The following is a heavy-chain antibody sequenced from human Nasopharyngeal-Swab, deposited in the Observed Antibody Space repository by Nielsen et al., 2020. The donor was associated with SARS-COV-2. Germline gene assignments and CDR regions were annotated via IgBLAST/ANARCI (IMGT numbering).Heavy chain of an antibody. Sequence: GGSLRLSCAASGFTFNNAWMSWVRQAPGKGLEWIARIKRKTDGTTDYAAPVKDRFIISRDNSENTLYLQMNSLKTEDTAVYYRTTGGDRMIAEWLSWGQGTLVTVSS. CDR3: TTGGDRMIAEWLS. J-gene: IGHJ5*02. CDR1: GFTFNNAW. CDR2: IKRKTDGTT. D-gene: IGHD6-19*01. V-gene: IGHV3-15*01.